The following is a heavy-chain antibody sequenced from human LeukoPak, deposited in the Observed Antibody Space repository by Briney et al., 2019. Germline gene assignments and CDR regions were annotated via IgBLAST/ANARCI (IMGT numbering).Heavy chain of an antibody. CDR3: ARDSDWSFDY. V-gene: IGHV3-74*03. D-gene: IGHD3-9*01. CDR2: IKGDGTIT. J-gene: IGHJ4*02. Sequence: GGSLRLSCAASGFTFSTYWMHWVRQAPGKGLVWVSRIKGDGTITTYADSVKGRFTISRDNAKSSVYLQMNSLRGEDTAVYYCARDSDWSFDYWGQGTLVTVSS. CDR1: GFTFSTYW.